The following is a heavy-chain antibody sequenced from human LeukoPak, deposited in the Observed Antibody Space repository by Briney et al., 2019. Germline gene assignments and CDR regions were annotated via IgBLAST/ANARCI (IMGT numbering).Heavy chain of an antibody. V-gene: IGHV3-23*01. D-gene: IGHD3-16*01. CDR2: ISFSGGST. CDR1: GFTFSNYA. CDR3: AKGTTDYDASDPLDF. J-gene: IGHJ4*02. Sequence: GGSLRLSCAASGFTFSNYAMTWVRQAPGKGLEWVSSISFSGGSTYYSESVKGRFTISSDQSKSTVYLQMTSLRAEDTAVFYCAKGTTDYDASDPLDFWGQGTLVTVSS.